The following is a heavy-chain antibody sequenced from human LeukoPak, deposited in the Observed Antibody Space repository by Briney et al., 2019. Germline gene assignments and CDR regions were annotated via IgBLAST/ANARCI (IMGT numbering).Heavy chain of an antibody. Sequence: ASVKVSCKASGYTFTGYYMHWVRQAPGQGLEGMGWINPNSCGTNYAQKFQGRVTITRDTSIRTAYMELSRLRSDDTAVYYCARDYDFWSGYYWDYDYWGPGTLVTVSS. D-gene: IGHD3-3*01. J-gene: IGHJ4*02. V-gene: IGHV1-2*02. CDR1: GYTFTGYY. CDR3: ARDYDFWSGYYWDYDY. CDR2: INPNSCGT.